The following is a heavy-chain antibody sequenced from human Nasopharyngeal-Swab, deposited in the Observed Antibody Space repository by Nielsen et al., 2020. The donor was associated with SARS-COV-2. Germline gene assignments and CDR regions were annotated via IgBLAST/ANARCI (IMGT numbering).Heavy chain of an antibody. CDR2: IYWNDDK. J-gene: IGHJ4*02. V-gene: IGHV2-5*01. D-gene: IGHD6-6*01. CDR3: AYSPWYSSSSGVGDFDY. Sequence: SGPTLVKPTQTLTLTCTFSGFSLSTSGVGVGWIRQPPGKALEWLALIYWNDDKRYSPSLKSRLTITKDTSKNQVVLTMTNMDPVDTATYYCAYSPWYSSSSGVGDFDYWGQGTLVTVSS. CDR1: GFSLSTSGVG.